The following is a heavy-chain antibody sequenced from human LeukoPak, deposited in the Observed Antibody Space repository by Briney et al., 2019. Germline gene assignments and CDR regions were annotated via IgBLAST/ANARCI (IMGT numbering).Heavy chain of an antibody. J-gene: IGHJ4*02. CDR3: ARDLGSGWYDY. D-gene: IGHD6-19*01. Sequence: PSETPSLTCTVSGGSISGYYWSWIRQPAGKGLEWIGRMHTSGSTNYNVSLKSRVTMSVDTSRNQFALRLSSVTAADTAIYYCARDLGSGWYDYWGQGTLVTVSS. CDR1: GGSISGYY. V-gene: IGHV4-4*07. CDR2: MHTSGST.